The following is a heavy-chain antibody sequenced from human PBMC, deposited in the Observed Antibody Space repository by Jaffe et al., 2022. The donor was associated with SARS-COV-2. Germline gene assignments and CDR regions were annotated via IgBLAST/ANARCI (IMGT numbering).Heavy chain of an antibody. Sequence: QVQLVESGGGVVQPGRSLRLSCAASGFTFSSYGMHWVRQAPGKGLEWVAVISYDGSNKYYADSVKGRFTISRDNSKNTLYLQMNSLRAEDTAVYYCAKALKLDSSNDAFDIWGQGTMVTVSS. J-gene: IGHJ3*02. CDR3: AKALKLDSSNDAFDI. CDR1: GFTFSSYG. D-gene: IGHD3-9*01. CDR2: ISYDGSNK. V-gene: IGHV3-30*18.